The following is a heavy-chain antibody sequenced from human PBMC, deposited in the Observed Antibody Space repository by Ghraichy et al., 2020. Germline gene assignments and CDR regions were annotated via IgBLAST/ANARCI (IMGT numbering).Heavy chain of an antibody. Sequence: LSLTCAASGFTFSTYALTWVRQAPGKGLLWVSTIRGSGRTTYYADPVKGRFTISRDNSKNTLYLQMNSLRAEDTAVYYCAAQLVACWFDPYFDYWGHGTLVTVSS. D-gene: IGHD3-10*01. V-gene: IGHV3-23*01. CDR2: IRGSGRTT. J-gene: IGHJ4*01. CDR3: AAQLVACWFDPYFDY. CDR1: GFTFSTYA.